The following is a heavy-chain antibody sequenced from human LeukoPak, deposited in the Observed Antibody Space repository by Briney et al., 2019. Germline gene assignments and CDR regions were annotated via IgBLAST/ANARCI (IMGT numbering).Heavy chain of an antibody. Sequence: ASVKVSCKASGYTFTSFVINWVRQAPGQGLEWMGWISTYTGNTNYAQKLQGRVTMTTDTSTSTAYMELRSLRSDDTAVYYCAKDRARTRLWGNESRRIFGYWGQGTLVTVSS. CDR2: ISTYTGNT. D-gene: IGHD2-21*01. J-gene: IGHJ4*02. CDR3: AKDRARTRLWGNESRRIFGY. CDR1: GYTFTSFV. V-gene: IGHV1-18*01.